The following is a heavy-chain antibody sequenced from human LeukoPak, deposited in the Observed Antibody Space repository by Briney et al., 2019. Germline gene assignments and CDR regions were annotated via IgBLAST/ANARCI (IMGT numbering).Heavy chain of an antibody. Sequence: GSSVKVSCKASGGTFSSYAISWVRQAPGQGLEWMGGIIPIFGTANYAQKFQGRVTITTDESTSTAYMELSSLRSDDTAVYYCARGGDDFWTTFYFDYWGQGTLVTVSS. CDR1: GGTFSSYA. D-gene: IGHD3-3*01. J-gene: IGHJ4*02. V-gene: IGHV1-69*05. CDR2: IIPIFGTA. CDR3: ARGGDDFWTTFYFDY.